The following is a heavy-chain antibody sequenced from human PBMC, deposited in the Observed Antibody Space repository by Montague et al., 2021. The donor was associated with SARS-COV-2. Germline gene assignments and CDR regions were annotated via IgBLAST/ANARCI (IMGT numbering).Heavy chain of an antibody. CDR2: GGYN. V-gene: IGHV4-4*07. J-gene: IGHJ5*01. CDR3: ARVLGKVTDS. Sequence: GGYNNYNPSLKSRVTMSMDTSKNQFFLNMTSLTAADKAVYYCARVLGKVTDSGGPGTLVTVSS. D-gene: IGHD3-16*01.